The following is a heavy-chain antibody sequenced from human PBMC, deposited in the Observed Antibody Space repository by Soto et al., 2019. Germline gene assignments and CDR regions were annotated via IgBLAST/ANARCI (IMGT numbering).Heavy chain of an antibody. J-gene: IGHJ4*02. CDR2: IRYDGSNI. D-gene: IGHD1-26*01. V-gene: IGHV3-33*01. CDR1: GFTFSGFG. Sequence: QVQLVESGGGVVQPGRSLRLSCAASGFTFSGFGMHWVRQAPGKALEWVAVIRYDGSNIYYEDAVKGRFTISRDNSKDTLYLHMISLRADDTAVYYCARDGVGHTTFFGYYDYWGQGALVTVSS. CDR3: ARDGVGHTTFFGYYDY.